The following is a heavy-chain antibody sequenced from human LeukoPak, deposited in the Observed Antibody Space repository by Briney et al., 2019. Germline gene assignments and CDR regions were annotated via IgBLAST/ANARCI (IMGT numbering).Heavy chain of an antibody. CDR3: ARRGSSWFFHYFDY. CDR1: GGSISSYY. Sequence: PSETLSLTCTVSGGSISSYYWNWIRQPPGKGLEWIGYIYYSGSTNYNPSLKSRVTISVDTSKNQFSLKLSSVTAADTAVYYCARRGSSWFFHYFDYWGQGTLVTVSS. V-gene: IGHV4-59*08. CDR2: IYYSGST. D-gene: IGHD6-13*01. J-gene: IGHJ4*02.